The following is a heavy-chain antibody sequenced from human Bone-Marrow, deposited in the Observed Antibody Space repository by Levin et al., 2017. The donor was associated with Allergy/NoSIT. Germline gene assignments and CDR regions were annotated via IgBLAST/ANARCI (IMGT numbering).Heavy chain of an antibody. CDR2: IFYSGTT. J-gene: IGHJ5*02. CDR1: GASITSKYYY. CDR3: ARLLGCCNGDLCSGAWFDP. V-gene: IGHV4-39*02. D-gene: IGHD2-15*01. Sequence: SETLSLTCNVSGASITSKYYYWGWIRQPPGRGLEWIGTIFYSGTTYYNPSLKSRVTISVDTSNNRFSLKLTSVTAAETAVYYCARLLGCCNGDLCSGAWFDPWGHGTLVTVSS.